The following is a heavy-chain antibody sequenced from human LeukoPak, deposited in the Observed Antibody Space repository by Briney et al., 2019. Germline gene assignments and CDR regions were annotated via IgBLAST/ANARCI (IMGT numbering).Heavy chain of an antibody. J-gene: IGHJ4*02. V-gene: IGHV1-46*04. D-gene: IGHD6-19*01. CDR3: ARDQIDSSGCLDY. CDR2: INPSGGST. CDR1: GYTFTSYG. Sequence: ASVKVSCKASGYTFTSYGISWVRQAPGQGLEWMGIINPSGGSTSYAQKLQGRVTMTRDTSTSTVYMEVSSLRSEDTAMYYCARDQIDSSGCLDYWGQGTLVTVSS.